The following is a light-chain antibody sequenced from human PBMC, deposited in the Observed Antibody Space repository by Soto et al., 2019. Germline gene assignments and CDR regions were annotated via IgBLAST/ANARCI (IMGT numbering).Light chain of an antibody. CDR1: SSDVGDFNY. Sequence: QSVLTQPASVSGSPGQSITISCTGTSSDVGDFNYVSWYQQHPGKAPKLMIYDVGNRPSGVSIRFSGSKSGSTASLTISGLQAEDEADYYCSSFSSSTTRFFGTGTKVTVL. CDR3: SSFSSSTTRF. CDR2: DVG. V-gene: IGLV2-14*01. J-gene: IGLJ1*01.